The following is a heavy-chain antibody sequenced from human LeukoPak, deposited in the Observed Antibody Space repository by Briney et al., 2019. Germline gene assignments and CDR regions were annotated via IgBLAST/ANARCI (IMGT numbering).Heavy chain of an antibody. CDR1: GFTFSSYA. V-gene: IGHV3-23*01. CDR2: ISGSGGST. Sequence: GGSLRLSCAASGFTFSSYAMTWVRQAPGKGLEWVSAISGSGGSTYYADSVKGRFTISRDNSKNTLYLQMNSLRAEDTAVYYCAKSGMYSNYFWPGSTYYYYYMDVWGKGTTVTVSS. D-gene: IGHD4-11*01. CDR3: AKSGMYSNYFWPGSTYYYYYMDV. J-gene: IGHJ6*03.